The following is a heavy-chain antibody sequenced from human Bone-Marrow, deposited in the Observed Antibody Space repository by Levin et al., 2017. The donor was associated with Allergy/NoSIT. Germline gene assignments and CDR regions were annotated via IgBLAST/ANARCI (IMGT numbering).Heavy chain of an antibody. V-gene: IGHV1-2*02. D-gene: IGHD2-2*02. CDR2: IHPNSGGA. J-gene: IGHJ4*02. CDR3: ARDAELGLYTGYFDY. CDR1: GYTFTAYY. Sequence: ASVKVSCKASGYTFTAYYIHWMRQAPGQGLEWMGWIHPNSGGANYAQKFQDRVTMTSDTSLNIAYMELSRLTSDDTAVYYCARDAELGLYTGYFDYWGQGSLVTVSS.